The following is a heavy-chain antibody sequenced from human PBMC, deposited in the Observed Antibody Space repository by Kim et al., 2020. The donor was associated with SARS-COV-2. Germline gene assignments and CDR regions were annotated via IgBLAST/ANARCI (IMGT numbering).Heavy chain of an antibody. V-gene: IGHV3-21*01. CDR3: ARDMGARGITIFGVVMGDAFDI. D-gene: IGHD3-3*01. J-gene: IGHJ3*02. Sequence: GGSLRLSCAASGFTFSSYSMNWVRQAPGKGLEWVSSISSSSYIYYADSVKGRFTISRDNAKNSLYLQMNSLRAEDTAVYYCARDMGARGITIFGVVMGDAFDIWGQGTMVTVSS. CDR1: GFTFSSYS. CDR2: ISSSSYI.